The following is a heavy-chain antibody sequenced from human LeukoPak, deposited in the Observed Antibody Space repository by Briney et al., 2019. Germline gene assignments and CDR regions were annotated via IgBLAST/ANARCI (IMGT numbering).Heavy chain of an antibody. CDR1: GFTFSTYA. Sequence: SGGSLRLSCAASGFTFSTYAMHWVRQAPGKGLEWVSVVSSDGINKYYADSVKGRFTISRDNAKNSLYLQMNSLRAEDTAVYYCASNYCGGDCYYYYYGMDVWGQGTTVTVSS. V-gene: IGHV3-30-3*01. CDR3: ASNYCGGDCYYYYYGMDV. D-gene: IGHD2-21*02. J-gene: IGHJ6*02. CDR2: VSSDGINK.